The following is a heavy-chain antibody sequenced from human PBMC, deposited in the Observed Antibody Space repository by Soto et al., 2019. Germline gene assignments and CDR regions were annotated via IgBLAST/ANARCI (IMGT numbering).Heavy chain of an antibody. D-gene: IGHD1-26*01. J-gene: IGHJ6*04. CDR3: ARTKWGLNYYNGMDV. Sequence: ASVKVSCKPSGYSFSDYFIQWVRQAPGQGLEWVAWINPKTAATNYAKKFQGRVSLTWDTSSTTAYMELTRLRPDDTAVYYCARTKWGLNYYNGMDVWGK. CDR1: GYSFSDYF. V-gene: IGHV1-2*02. CDR2: INPKTAAT.